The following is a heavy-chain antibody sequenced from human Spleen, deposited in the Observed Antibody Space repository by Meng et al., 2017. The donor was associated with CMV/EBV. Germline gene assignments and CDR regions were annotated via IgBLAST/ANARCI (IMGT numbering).Heavy chain of an antibody. CDR2: ISYDGSDK. Sequence: GGSLRLSCAASGFTFSTYAMHWVRQAPGKGLECVAVISYDGSDKYYADSVKGRFAISRDNPKNTLYLQMNSLRTEDTAVYYCATYSRAPGALLAYFNYWGLGTLVTVSS. J-gene: IGHJ4*02. CDR1: GFTFSTYA. CDR3: ATYSRAPGALLAYFNY. D-gene: IGHD2-2*01. V-gene: IGHV3-30*09.